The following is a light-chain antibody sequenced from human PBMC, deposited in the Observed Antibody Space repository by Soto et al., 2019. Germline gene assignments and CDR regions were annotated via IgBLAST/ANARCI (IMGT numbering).Light chain of an antibody. CDR3: TSYAGSNNFYV. CDR2: EVS. Sequence: QSVLTQPPSASGSPGQSVTISCTGTSSDVGGYNFVSWYQQHPGKAPKLIIYEVSKRPSGVPDRFSGSKSGNTASLTVSGLLAEDEADYYGTSYAGSNNFYVFGTGTKLTVL. J-gene: IGLJ1*01. CDR1: SSDVGGYNF. V-gene: IGLV2-8*01.